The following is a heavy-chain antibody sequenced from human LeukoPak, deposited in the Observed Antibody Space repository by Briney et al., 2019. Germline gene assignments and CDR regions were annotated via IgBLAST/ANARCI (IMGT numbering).Heavy chain of an antibody. J-gene: IGHJ4*02. Sequence: ASVTVSCQASRYTFTDYYILWVRQAPGQGLEWMGWINPNSGGTNYAHKFLGRVTMTRDTSISTAYMDLSGLRSDDTAVYFCARGTGAEGRGRLHFWGQPRQVTVSS. D-gene: IGHD3-16*01. CDR1: RYTFTDYY. CDR3: ARGTGAEGRGRLHF. V-gene: IGHV1-2*07. CDR2: INPNSGGT.